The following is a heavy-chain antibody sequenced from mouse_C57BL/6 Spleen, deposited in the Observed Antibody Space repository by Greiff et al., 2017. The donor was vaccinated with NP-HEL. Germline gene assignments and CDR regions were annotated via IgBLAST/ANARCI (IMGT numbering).Heavy chain of an antibody. Sequence: QVQLQQSGAELVRPGTSVKVSCKASGYAFTNYLIEWVKQRPGQGLEWIGVINPGSGGSNYNEKFKGKATLTADKSSSTAYMQLSSLTSEDSAVFFGAVAHFITTVVAARAFDYWGQGTTLTVSS. CDR2: INPGSGGS. CDR3: AVAHFITTVVAARAFDY. J-gene: IGHJ2*01. D-gene: IGHD1-1*01. CDR1: GYAFTNYL. V-gene: IGHV1-54*01.